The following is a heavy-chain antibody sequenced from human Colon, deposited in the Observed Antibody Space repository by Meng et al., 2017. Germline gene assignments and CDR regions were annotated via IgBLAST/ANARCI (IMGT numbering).Heavy chain of an antibody. J-gene: IGHJ5*02. CDR2: IGHSGFT. CDR1: GGSISSSSYY. Sequence: QLQLQESGPGLVKPSETLSLPCTVSGGSISSSSYYWGWIRQPPGKGLEWIGSIGHSGFTYYTPSLKSRVTVSIDTSRNQFSLWLTSVTAADTAVYYCVRSSAWVRTGFDPWGQGTLVTVSS. V-gene: IGHV4-39*01. D-gene: IGHD6-19*01. CDR3: VRSSAWVRTGFDP.